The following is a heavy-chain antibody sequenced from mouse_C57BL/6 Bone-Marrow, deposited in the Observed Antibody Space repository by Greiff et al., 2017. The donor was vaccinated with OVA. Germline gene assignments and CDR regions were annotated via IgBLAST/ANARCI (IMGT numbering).Heavy chain of an antibody. CDR3: TERRYDYGGPWFAY. CDR1: GFTFSNYW. V-gene: IGHV6-3*01. Sequence: EVKLVESGGGLVQPGGSMKLSCVASGFTFSNYWMNWVRQSPEKGLEWVAQIRLKSDNYATHYAESVKGRFTISRDDSKSSVYLQMNNLRAEDTGMYYCTERRYDYGGPWFAYWGQGTLVTVSA. CDR2: IRLKSDNYAT. D-gene: IGHD2-4*01. J-gene: IGHJ3*01.